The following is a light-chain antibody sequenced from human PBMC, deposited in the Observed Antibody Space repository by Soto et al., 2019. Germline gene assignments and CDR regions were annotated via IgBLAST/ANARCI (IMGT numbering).Light chain of an antibody. CDR1: SSDVGGYNY. J-gene: IGLJ2*01. Sequence: QSVLTQPASVSGSPGQSITISCTGTSSDVGGYNYVSWYQQHPGKAPKLMIYDVSNRPSGVSNRFSGSKSGNTAALTISGLQAEDEADYDCSSYTSSSLVVFGGGTKVTVL. CDR2: DVS. V-gene: IGLV2-14*01. CDR3: SSYTSSSLVV.